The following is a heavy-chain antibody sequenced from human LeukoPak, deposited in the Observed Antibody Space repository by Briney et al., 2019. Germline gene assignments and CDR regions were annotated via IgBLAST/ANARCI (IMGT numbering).Heavy chain of an antibody. CDR2: IYHSGST. J-gene: IGHJ4*02. Sequence: SGTLSLTCAVSGGSLSSSNWWRWVRPPPGKGLEWIGEIYHSGSTNYNPSLKSRVTISVDKSKNQFSLKLSSVTAADTAVYYCASRYCSGGSCSLDVDYWGQGTLVTVSS. V-gene: IGHV4-4*02. CDR1: GGSLSSSNW. D-gene: IGHD2-15*01. CDR3: ASRYCSGGSCSLDVDY.